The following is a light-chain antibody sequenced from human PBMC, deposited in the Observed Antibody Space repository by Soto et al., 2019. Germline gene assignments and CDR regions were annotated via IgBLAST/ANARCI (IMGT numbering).Light chain of an antibody. CDR1: QSVSKY. V-gene: IGKV3-20*01. CDR2: GAS. J-gene: IGKJ1*01. CDR3: QQYGTFRT. Sequence: EIVLTQSPGTLSLSPGERATLSCRASQSVSKYLAWYQQKPGQAPRLLIYGASSRATGIPDRFSGSGSGTDFTLTISRLEPEDFAVYYCQQYGTFRTFGQGTKVEIK.